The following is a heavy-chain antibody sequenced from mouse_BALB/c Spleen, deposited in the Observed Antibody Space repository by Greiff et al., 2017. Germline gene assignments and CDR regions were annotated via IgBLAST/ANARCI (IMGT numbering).Heavy chain of an antibody. V-gene: IGHV5-4*02. CDR2: ISDGGSYT. CDR1: GFTFSDYY. J-gene: IGHJ3*01. D-gene: IGHD2-14*01. Sequence: EVQVVESGGGLVKPGGSLKLSCAASGFTFSDYYMYWVRQTPEKRLEWVATISDGGSYTYYPDSVKGRFTISRDNAKNNLYLQMSSLKSEDTAMYYCARADYYRYDGPFAYWGQGTLVTVSA. CDR3: ARADYYRYDGPFAY.